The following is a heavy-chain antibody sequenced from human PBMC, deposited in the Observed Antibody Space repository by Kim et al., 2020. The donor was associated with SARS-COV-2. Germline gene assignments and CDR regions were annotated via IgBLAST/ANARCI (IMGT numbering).Heavy chain of an antibody. CDR1: GFTFSSYG. Sequence: GGSLRLSCAASGFTFSSYGMHWVRQAPGKGLEWVAVISYDGSNNYYADSVKGRFTISRDNSKNTLYLQMNSLRAEETAVYYCAKEEGSGYSSGWTYYYYGMDVWGAGTTVTVSS. V-gene: IGHV3-30*18. CDR2: ISYDGSNN. J-gene: IGHJ6*04. CDR3: AKEEGSGYSSGWTYYYYGMDV. D-gene: IGHD6-19*01.